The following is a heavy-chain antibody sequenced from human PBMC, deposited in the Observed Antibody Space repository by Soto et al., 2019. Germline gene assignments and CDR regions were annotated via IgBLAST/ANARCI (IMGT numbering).Heavy chain of an antibody. Sequence: SETLSLTCTVSGGSISSGDYYWSWIRQPPGKGLEWIGYIYYSGSTYYNPSLKSRVTISVDTSKNQFSLKLSSVTAADTAVYYCARTLGDIVLMVYGPFDYWGQGTLVTVSS. D-gene: IGHD2-8*01. CDR1: GGSISSGDYY. CDR2: IYYSGST. V-gene: IGHV4-30-4*01. J-gene: IGHJ4*02. CDR3: ARTLGDIVLMVYGPFDY.